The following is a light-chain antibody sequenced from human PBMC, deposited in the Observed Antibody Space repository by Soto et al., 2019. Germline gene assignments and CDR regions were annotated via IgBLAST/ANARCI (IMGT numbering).Light chain of an antibody. CDR2: GAS. CDR1: QSVTIQ. V-gene: IGKV3-20*01. Sequence: IVLTQSPGTLSLSPGERATLSCRASQSVTIQLAWYQQKPDQAPRLIIHGASSRATGVPDRITGSGSGTDFTLSISRLEPEDFAVYYCQQYGGSTRTFGQGTKVEIK. CDR3: QQYGGSTRT. J-gene: IGKJ1*01.